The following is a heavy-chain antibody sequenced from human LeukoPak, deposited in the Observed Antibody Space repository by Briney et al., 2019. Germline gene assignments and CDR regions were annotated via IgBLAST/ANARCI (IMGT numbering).Heavy chain of an antibody. D-gene: IGHD3-3*01. J-gene: IGHJ3*02. CDR2: ISAYNGNT. V-gene: IGHV1-18*01. Sequence: ASVKVSCKASGGTFSSYAISWVRQAPGQGLEWMGWISAYNGNTNYAQKLQGRVTMTTDTSTSTAYMELRSLRSDDTAVYYCARELAHYDFWSGYYGSENDAFDIWGQGTMVTVSS. CDR1: GGTFSSYA. CDR3: ARELAHYDFWSGYYGSENDAFDI.